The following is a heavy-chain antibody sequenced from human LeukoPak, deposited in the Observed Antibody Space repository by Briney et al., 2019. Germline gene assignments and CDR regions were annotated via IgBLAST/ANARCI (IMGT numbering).Heavy chain of an antibody. CDR1: GGSFSGYY. CDR2: INHSGST. J-gene: IGHJ4*02. CDR3: ARGRGRFDY. V-gene: IGHV4-34*01. Sequence: SETLSLTCAVYGGSFSGYYWSWIRQPPGKGLEWIGEINHSGSTNYNPSLKSRVTISVDTSKDQFSLKLSSVTAADTAVYYCARGRGRFDYWGQGTLVTVSS.